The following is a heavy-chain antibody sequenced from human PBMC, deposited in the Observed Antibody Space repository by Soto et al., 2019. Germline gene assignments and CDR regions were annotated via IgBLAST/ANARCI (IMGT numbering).Heavy chain of an antibody. J-gene: IGHJ4*02. Sequence: EVQLLESGGGLVQPGGSLRLSCAASGFTFSSYAMSWVRQAPGKGLEWVSAISGSGGSTYYADSVKGRFTISRDNSKNTRYLQMNSLRAEDTAVYYCATGSSGWYERLDYWGQGTLVTVSS. CDR3: ATGSSGWYERLDY. CDR1: GFTFSSYA. CDR2: ISGSGGST. V-gene: IGHV3-23*01. D-gene: IGHD6-19*01.